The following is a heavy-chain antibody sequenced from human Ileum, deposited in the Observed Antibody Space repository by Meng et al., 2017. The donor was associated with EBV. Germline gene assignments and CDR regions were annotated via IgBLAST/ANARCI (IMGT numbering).Heavy chain of an antibody. D-gene: IGHD3-3*01. CDR1: GGSISSYC. J-gene: IGHJ5*02. Sequence: QGARQESGPGMVKPSETRPLTCTVSGGSISSYCWSWIRQPPGKRLEWIGYIYYSGSTNYNPSLKSRVTISIDTSKNQFSLKLSSVTAADTAVYYCARAGYYDFWSGHENWFDPWGQGTLVTVSS. CDR2: IYYSGST. CDR3: ARAGYYDFWSGHENWFDP. V-gene: IGHV4-59*01.